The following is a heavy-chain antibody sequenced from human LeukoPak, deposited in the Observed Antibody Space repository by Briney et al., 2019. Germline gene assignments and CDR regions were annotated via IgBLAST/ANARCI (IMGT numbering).Heavy chain of an antibody. Sequence: ASVKVSCKTSHYTFTSYGISWVRQAPGQGLEWVGWISAYNGDTNYAQKFQGRVTMTRDTSTSTVYMELSSLRSEDTAVYYCARDSSTSGSYLYWGQGTLVTVSS. V-gene: IGHV1-18*01. CDR1: HYTFTSYG. CDR2: ISAYNGDT. D-gene: IGHD3-10*01. J-gene: IGHJ4*02. CDR3: ARDSSTSGSYLY.